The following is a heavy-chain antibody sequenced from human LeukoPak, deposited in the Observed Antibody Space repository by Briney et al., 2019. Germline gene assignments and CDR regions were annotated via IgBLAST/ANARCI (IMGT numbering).Heavy chain of an antibody. Sequence: SETLSLTCTVSGGSISSYFWTWIRQPPGKGLEWIGYIYYSGSTNYNPSLKSRVTIAVDTSKNQFSLRLSSVPAADTAVYYCAMAYSSSWYYFDYWGQGTLVTVSS. CDR2: IYYSGST. J-gene: IGHJ4*02. CDR1: GGSISSYF. D-gene: IGHD6-13*01. CDR3: AMAYSSSWYYFDY. V-gene: IGHV4-59*01.